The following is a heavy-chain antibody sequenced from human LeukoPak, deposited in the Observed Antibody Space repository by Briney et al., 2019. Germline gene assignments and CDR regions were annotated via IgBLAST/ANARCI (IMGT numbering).Heavy chain of an antibody. J-gene: IGHJ4*02. CDR1: GFTVSSNY. Sequence: SGGSLRLSCAASGFTVSSNYMSWVRQAPGKGLEWVSVIYSGGSTYYADSVKGRFTISRDNSKNTLYLQMNSLRAEDTAVYYCARGLGSYYGEDYFDYWGQGTLVTVSS. CDR2: IYSGGST. V-gene: IGHV3-53*01. CDR3: ARGLGSYYGEDYFDY. D-gene: IGHD1-26*01.